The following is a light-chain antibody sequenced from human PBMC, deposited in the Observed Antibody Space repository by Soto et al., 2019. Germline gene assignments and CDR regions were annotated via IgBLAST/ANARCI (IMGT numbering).Light chain of an antibody. V-gene: IGKV1-6*01. CDR3: LLDFAYFWA. J-gene: IGKJ1*01. Sequence: AIQLTQSPSSLSASVGDRVTITCRASQDIRRALGWYQQKPGKVPELLIYAASTLKPGVPSRFRGSGSGADFTLTITSLQPEDFATYDCLLDFAYFWAFGQGTRLELK. CDR1: QDIRRA. CDR2: AAS.